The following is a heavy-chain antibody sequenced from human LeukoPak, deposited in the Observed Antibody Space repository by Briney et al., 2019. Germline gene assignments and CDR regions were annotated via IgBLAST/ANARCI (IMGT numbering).Heavy chain of an antibody. V-gene: IGHV3-48*03. Sequence: GGSLRLSCAASGFTFSSYEMNWVRQAPGKGLEWVSYISSSGSTIYYADSVKGRFTISRDNAKNSPYLQMNSLRAEDTAVYYCARGRRKSYYFDYWGRGTLVTVSS. J-gene: IGHJ4*02. CDR1: GFTFSSYE. D-gene: IGHD1-26*01. CDR3: ARGRRKSYYFDY. CDR2: ISSSGSTI.